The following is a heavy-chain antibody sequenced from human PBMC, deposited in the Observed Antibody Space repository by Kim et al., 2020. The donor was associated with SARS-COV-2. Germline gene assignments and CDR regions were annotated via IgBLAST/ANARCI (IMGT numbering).Heavy chain of an antibody. CDR2: ISSSSSTI. J-gene: IGHJ4*02. D-gene: IGHD2-21*02. V-gene: IGHV3-48*02. CDR1: GFTFSSYS. CDR3: ASLERVTAKGRADY. Sequence: GGSLRLSCAASGFTFSSYSMNWVRQAPGKGLEWVSYISSSSSTIYYADSVKGRFTISRDNAKNSLYLQMNSLRDEDTAVYYCASLERVTAKGRADYWGQGTLVTVSS.